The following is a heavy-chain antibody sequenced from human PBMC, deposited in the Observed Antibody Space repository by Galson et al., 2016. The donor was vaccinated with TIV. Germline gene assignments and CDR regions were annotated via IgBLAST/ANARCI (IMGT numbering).Heavy chain of an antibody. D-gene: IGHD3-22*01. V-gene: IGHV3-9*01. Sequence: SLRLSCAASGFTFDDYPMHWVRQAPGKGLEWVSSINWKGNSLDYADSVKGRFTISRDNSKSTLFLQMNSLRAEDTAVYYCTKVPSSGFSYYYGLDVWGQGTTVTVSS. CDR1: GFTFDDYP. CDR2: INWKGNSL. CDR3: TKVPSSGFSYYYGLDV. J-gene: IGHJ6*02.